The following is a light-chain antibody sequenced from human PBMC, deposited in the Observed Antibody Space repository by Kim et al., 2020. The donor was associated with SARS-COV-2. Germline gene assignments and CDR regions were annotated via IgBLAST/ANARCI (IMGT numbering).Light chain of an antibody. Sequence: ASVGYRVTITCRASQGISSNVAWYQQKPGDVPKLLIYDASALLSGVPSRFSGSGSGTDFTLTISSLQPEDVATYYCQKYNGAPWTFGQGTKVDIK. CDR3: QKYNGAPWT. CDR2: DAS. V-gene: IGKV1-27*01. J-gene: IGKJ1*01. CDR1: QGISSN.